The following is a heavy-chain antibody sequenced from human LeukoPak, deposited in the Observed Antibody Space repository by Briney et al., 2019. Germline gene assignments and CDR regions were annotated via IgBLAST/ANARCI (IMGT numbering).Heavy chain of an antibody. V-gene: IGHV4-38-2*02. CDR3: ARGLGYCSGGSCTYYYYYMDV. D-gene: IGHD2-15*01. J-gene: IGHJ6*03. Sequence: SETLSLTCTVSGYSISSGYYWGWIRQPPGKGLEWIGSIYHSGNTYYNPSLKSRVTISVDTSKNQFSLKLSSVTAADTAVYYCARGLGYCSGGSCTYYYYYMDVWGKGTTVTVSS. CDR2: IYHSGNT. CDR1: GYSISSGYY.